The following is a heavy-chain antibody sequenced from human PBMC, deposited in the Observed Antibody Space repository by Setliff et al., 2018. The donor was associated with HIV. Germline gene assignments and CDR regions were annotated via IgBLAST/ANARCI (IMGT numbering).Heavy chain of an antibody. J-gene: IGHJ2*01. D-gene: IGHD4-17*01. CDR2: IYTSGSA. CDR3: ARENYGDYEDRYFDL. V-gene: IGHV4-4*07. CDR1: GGSINLYY. Sequence: PSETLSLTCTVSGGSINLYYWSWVRQPAGKGLQWIGRIYTSGSANYTPSLKSRVAMSIDTSKYQSSLRLSSVTAADTAVYYCARENYGDYEDRYFDLWGRGTLVTVSS.